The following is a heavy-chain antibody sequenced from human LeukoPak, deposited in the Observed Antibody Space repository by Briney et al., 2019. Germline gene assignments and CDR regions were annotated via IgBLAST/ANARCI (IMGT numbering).Heavy chain of an antibody. CDR3: ARTTEGGYTYDYFYYYYMDV. D-gene: IGHD5-18*01. Sequence: SEILSLTCTGSGGSISGNYYWSWIRQPPGKGLEWIGYIYYSGSTNYKSSLKSRVTISVDTSKYQFSLKLSSVTAADTAVYYCARTTEGGYTYDYFYYYYMDVWGKGTTVTISS. V-gene: IGHV4-61*01. CDR1: GGSISGNYY. CDR2: IYYSGST. J-gene: IGHJ6*03.